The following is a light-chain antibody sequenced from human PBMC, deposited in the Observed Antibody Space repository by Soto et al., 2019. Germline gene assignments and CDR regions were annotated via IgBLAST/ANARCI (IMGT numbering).Light chain of an antibody. CDR1: QSVSSN. CDR2: DAS. V-gene: IGKV3-15*01. J-gene: IGKJ1*01. Sequence: ERALTQSPVTLSVSPGERVTLSCRASQSVSSNLAWYQQRPGQAPRLLGGDASSRATGVPARFSGSRSGTEVTLTISSLQSEDHAVYYCQQYNNCPPWTFGQGTKVDIK. CDR3: QQYNNCPPWT.